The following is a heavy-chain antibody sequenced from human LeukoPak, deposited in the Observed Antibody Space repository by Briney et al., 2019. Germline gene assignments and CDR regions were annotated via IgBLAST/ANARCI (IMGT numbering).Heavy chain of an antibody. V-gene: IGHV1-46*01. CDR2: INPSGGST. CDR1: GYTFTGYY. D-gene: IGHD2-15*01. Sequence: ASVKVSCKASGYTFTGYYMHWVRQAPGQGLEWMGIINPSGGSTSYAQKFQGRVTMTRDTSTSTVYMELSSLRSEDTAVYYCAGGHRIFSSESLQEYYFDYWGQGTLVTVSS. CDR3: AGGHRIFSSESLQEYYFDY. J-gene: IGHJ4*02.